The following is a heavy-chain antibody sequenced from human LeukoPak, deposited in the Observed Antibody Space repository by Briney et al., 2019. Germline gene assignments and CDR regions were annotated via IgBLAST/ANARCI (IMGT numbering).Heavy chain of an antibody. Sequence: NPSETLSLTCTVSGGSISSGSYYWSWIRQPAGKGLEWIERIYTSGSTNYNPSLKSRVTISVDTSKNQFSLKLSSVTAADTAVYFCARDDESGGSGSPRHDDWGQGTLVTVSP. CDR2: IYTSGST. CDR1: GGSISSGSYY. J-gene: IGHJ4*02. D-gene: IGHD3-10*01. CDR3: ARDDESGGSGSPRHDD. V-gene: IGHV4-61*02.